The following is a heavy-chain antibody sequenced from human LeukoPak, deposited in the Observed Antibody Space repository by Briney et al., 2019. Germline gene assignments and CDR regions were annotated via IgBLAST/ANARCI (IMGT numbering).Heavy chain of an antibody. D-gene: IGHD3-9*01. J-gene: IGHJ5*02. Sequence: ASVKVSCKASGYTFTSYGISWVRQAPGPGLEWMGWISAYNGNTNYAQKLQGRVTMTTDTSTSTAYMELRSLRSDDTAVYYCARVKGILYYDILTGYSALNWFDPWGQGTLVTVSS. CDR3: ARVKGILYYDILTGYSALNWFDP. CDR1: GYTFTSYG. V-gene: IGHV1-18*01. CDR2: ISAYNGNT.